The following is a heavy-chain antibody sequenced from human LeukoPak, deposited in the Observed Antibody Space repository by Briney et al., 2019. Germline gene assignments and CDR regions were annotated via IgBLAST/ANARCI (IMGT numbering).Heavy chain of an antibody. CDR2: MNPNSGNT. CDR1: GYTFTGYY. D-gene: IGHD6-13*01. Sequence: ASVKVSCKASGYTFTGYYMHWVRQAPGQGLEWMGWMNPNSGNTGYAQKFQGRVTITRNTSISTAYMELSSLRSEDTAVYYCARGLWYSSSFPFDPWGQGTLVTVSS. J-gene: IGHJ5*02. V-gene: IGHV1-8*03. CDR3: ARGLWYSSSFPFDP.